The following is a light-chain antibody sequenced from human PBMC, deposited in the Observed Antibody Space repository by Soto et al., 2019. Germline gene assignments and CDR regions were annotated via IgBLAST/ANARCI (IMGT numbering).Light chain of an antibody. CDR1: QSISSW. CDR2: DAS. J-gene: IGKJ1*01. V-gene: IGKV1-5*01. Sequence: DIQMTQSPSTLSASVGDRVTITCRASQSISSWLAWYQQKPGKAPKLLIYDASSLDSGVPSRFSSSGSGTEFTLTISSLLPDDFATYYCQQNNSYSGTFGQGTKVDIK. CDR3: QQNNSYSGT.